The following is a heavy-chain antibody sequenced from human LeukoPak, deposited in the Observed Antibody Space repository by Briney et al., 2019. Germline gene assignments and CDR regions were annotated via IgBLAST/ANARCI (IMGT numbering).Heavy chain of an antibody. V-gene: IGHV1-69*13. J-gene: IGHJ3*02. CDR2: IIPIFGTA. Sequence: ASVKVSCKASGGTFSSYAISWVRQAPGQGLEWMGGIIPIFGTANYAQKFQGRVTITADESTSTAYMELSSLRFEDTAVYYCANQEWLRFNLNAFDIWGQGTMVTVSS. CDR1: GGTFSSYA. CDR3: ANQEWLRFNLNAFDI. D-gene: IGHD5-12*01.